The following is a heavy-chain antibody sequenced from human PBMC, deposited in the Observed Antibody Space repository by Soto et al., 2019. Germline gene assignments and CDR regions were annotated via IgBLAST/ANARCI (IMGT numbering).Heavy chain of an antibody. D-gene: IGHD6-13*01. J-gene: IGHJ6*02. CDR3: ASPSSSSWYNDYYYYYGMDV. Sequence: PGESLKISCKGSGYSFTSYWIGWVRQIPGKGLEWMGIIYPGDSDTRYSPSFQGQVTISSDKTTSTAYLQCSSLKASDTAMYYCASPSSSSWYNDYYYYYGMDVWGQGTTVTVS. CDR1: GYSFTSYW. V-gene: IGHV5-51*01. CDR2: IYPGDSDT.